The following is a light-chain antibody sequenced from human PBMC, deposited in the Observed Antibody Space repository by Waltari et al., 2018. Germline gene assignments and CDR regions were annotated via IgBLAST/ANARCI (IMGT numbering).Light chain of an antibody. J-gene: IGLJ3*02. CDR2: DVS. V-gene: IGLV2-14*03. Sequence: PGQSITIPCTGTSSDVGGYNYVSWYQQHPGKAPKLMIYDVSNRPSGVSNRFSGSKSGNTASLTSSGRQAEDEADYYCSSYTSSSTLWVFGGGTKLTVL. CDR3: SSYTSSSTLWV. CDR1: SSDVGGYNY.